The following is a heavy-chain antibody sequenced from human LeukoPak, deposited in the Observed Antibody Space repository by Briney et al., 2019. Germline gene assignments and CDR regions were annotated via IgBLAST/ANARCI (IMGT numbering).Heavy chain of an antibody. CDR3: ARDGVYYDFWSGYYNCYFDY. J-gene: IGHJ4*02. CDR1: GFTFSSYW. Sequence: GSLRLSCAASGFTFSSYWMSWVRQAPGKGPEWVANIKQDGSDKYYVGSVEGRFTISRDNAKNSLYLQMNSLRAEDTAVYYCARDGVYYDFWSGYYNCYFDYWGQGTLVTVSS. V-gene: IGHV3-7*01. D-gene: IGHD3-3*01. CDR2: IKQDGSDK.